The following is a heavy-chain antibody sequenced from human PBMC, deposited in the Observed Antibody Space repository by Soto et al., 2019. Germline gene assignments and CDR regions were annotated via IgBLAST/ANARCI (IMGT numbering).Heavy chain of an antibody. J-gene: IGHJ5*02. CDR3: AHTKDSSGFLTS. V-gene: IGHV2-5*01. CDR1: GFSLSAYGVR. D-gene: IGHD3-22*01. Sequence: QITLKESGPTLVKPTQTLTLTCSFSGFSLSAYGVRVIWFRQPPGETLEWLALIHWNDDKRYSPYLKSRLTITKDTSKIQVVLTLTNLDPLDTGTYFCAHTKDSSGFLTSWGQGILVTVSS. CDR2: IHWNDDK.